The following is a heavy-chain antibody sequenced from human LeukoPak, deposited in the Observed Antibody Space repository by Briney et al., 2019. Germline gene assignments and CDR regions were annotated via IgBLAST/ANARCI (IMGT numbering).Heavy chain of an antibody. CDR1: GGSISGYY. CDR3: ARARNYYGSGSYFPHWYFDL. Sequence: PSETLSLTCTVSGGSISGYYWSWIRQPPGKGLEWIGYIYYSGSTYYNPSLKSRVTISVDTSKNQFSLKLSSVTAADTAVYYCARARNYYGSGSYFPHWYFDLWG. D-gene: IGHD3-10*01. V-gene: IGHV4-30-4*01. J-gene: IGHJ2*01. CDR2: IYYSGST.